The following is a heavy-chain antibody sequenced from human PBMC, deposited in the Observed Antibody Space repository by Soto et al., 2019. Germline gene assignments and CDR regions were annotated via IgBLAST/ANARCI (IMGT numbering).Heavy chain of an antibody. CDR1: GGSISSYY. CDR3: ARRWGGTFDY. V-gene: IGHV4-59*01. Sequence: SETLSLTCTFSGGSISSYYWSLIRQPPGKGLEWIGYIYYSGSTNYNPSLKSRVTISVDTSKNQFSLKLSSVTAADTAVYYCARRWGGTFDYWGQGTLVTVSS. D-gene: IGHD2-21*01. J-gene: IGHJ4*02. CDR2: IYYSGST.